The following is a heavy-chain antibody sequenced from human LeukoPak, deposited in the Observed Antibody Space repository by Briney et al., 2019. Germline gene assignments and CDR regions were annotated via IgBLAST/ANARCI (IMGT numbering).Heavy chain of an antibody. V-gene: IGHV3-74*01. Sequence: QPGGSLRLSCAVYGFTFNNYYMHSVRQAPGKGLVWVSRISSDGSNTNYADSVKGRFTLSRDNAKNTLYLQMNSLRAEDTAVYYCIRVPYWGQGALVTVSS. CDR3: IRVPY. CDR2: ISSDGSNT. CDR1: GFTFNNYY. J-gene: IGHJ4*02.